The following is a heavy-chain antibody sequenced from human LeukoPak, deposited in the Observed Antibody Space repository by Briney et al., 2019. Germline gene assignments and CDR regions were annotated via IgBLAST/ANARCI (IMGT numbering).Heavy chain of an antibody. J-gene: IGHJ3*02. Sequence: GGSLRLSCAASGFTFSSYAMSWVRQAPGKGLEWVSAISGSGGSTYYADSVKGRFTISRDNSKNTLYLQMNSLRAEDTAVYYCAKLQLPLGYLTHSYYDFWSGRSGAFDIWGQGTMVTVSS. CDR1: GFTFSSYA. D-gene: IGHD3-3*01. CDR3: AKLQLPLGYLTHSYYDFWSGRSGAFDI. CDR2: ISGSGGST. V-gene: IGHV3-23*01.